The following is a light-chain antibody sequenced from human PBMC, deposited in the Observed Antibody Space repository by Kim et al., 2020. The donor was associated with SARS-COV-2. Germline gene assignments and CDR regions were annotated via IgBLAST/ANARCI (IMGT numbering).Light chain of an antibody. CDR3: QQRGNWPLT. CDR2: DAS. CDR1: QSISTY. Sequence: LSPGERATLSCRASQSISTYLGWYQQKPGQAPRLLIYDASNRAPGIPARFSGSGSGTDFTLIISSLEPEDFAVYYCQQRGNWPLTFGGGTKVDIK. J-gene: IGKJ4*01. V-gene: IGKV3-11*01.